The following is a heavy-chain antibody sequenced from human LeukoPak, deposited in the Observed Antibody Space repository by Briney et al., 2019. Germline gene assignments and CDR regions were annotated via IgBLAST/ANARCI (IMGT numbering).Heavy chain of an antibody. CDR3: AKELRSISATTGFDY. D-gene: IGHD1-20*01. CDR2: ISGGGDST. J-gene: IGHJ4*02. Sequence: GGSLRLSCAGSGFTFNSYAMSWVRQAPGKGLEWVSAISGGGDSTFYADSAKGRFTISRDNSKSTLFLQMNSLRAEDTAVYYCAKELRSISATTGFDYWGQGTLVTVSS. CDR1: GFTFNSYA. V-gene: IGHV3-23*01.